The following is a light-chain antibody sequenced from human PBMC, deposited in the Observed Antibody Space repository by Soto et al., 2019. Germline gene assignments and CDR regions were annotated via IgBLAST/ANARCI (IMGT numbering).Light chain of an antibody. J-gene: IGKJ2*01. CDR3: QQYYTAPYT. CDR1: QSLLFNSNNKNY. Sequence: DIVMTQSPDSLVVSLGERATINCKSSQSLLFNSNNKNYLAWYQQKPGQPPKLLIYWASTRESGVPDRFSGSGSRTYFTLTVSSLQAEDVAVYYCQQYYTAPYTFGQGTKLEIK. CDR2: WAS. V-gene: IGKV4-1*01.